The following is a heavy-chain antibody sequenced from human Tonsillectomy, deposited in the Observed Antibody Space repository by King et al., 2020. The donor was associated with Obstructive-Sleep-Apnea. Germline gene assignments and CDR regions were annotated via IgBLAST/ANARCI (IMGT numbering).Heavy chain of an antibody. J-gene: IGHJ6*02. CDR2: IYYSGST. Sequence: VQLQESGPGLVKPSETLSLTCTVSGGSLSSYCWSWVRQPPGKGLEWIGYIYYSGSTNYNPSPKSRVTISVDTSKNEFSLKLNSVTAADTAVYSCASARYYYYGMDVWGQGTTVTVSS. D-gene: IGHD6-6*01. CDR1: GGSLSSYC. CDR3: ASARYYYYGMDV. V-gene: IGHV4-59*08.